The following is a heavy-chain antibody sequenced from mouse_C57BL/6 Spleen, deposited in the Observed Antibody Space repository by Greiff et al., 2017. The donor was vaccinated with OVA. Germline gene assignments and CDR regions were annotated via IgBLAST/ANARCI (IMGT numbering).Heavy chain of an antibody. V-gene: IGHV1-53*01. CDR2: INPSNGGT. CDR1: GYTFTSYW. J-gene: IGHJ2*01. D-gene: IGHD2-4*01. Sequence: VQLQQPGTELVKPGASVKLSCKASGYTFTSYWMHWVKQRPGQGLEWIGNINPSNGGTNYNEKFKSKATLTVDKSSSTAYMQLSSLTSEDSAVYYCARSDYDEGYYFDYWGQGTTLTVSS. CDR3: ARSDYDEGYYFDY.